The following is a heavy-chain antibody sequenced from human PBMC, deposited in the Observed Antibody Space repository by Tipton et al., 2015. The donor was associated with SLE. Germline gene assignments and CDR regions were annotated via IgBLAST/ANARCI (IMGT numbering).Heavy chain of an antibody. Sequence: QSGPEVKKPGESLKISCKGSGYSFTRYWIAWVRQMPGKGLEWVGIIYPGDSDTRYSPSFQGQVTISADKSINTAYLQWSSLEASDTAMYYCARLGAGRSVTPDWFDPWGQGTLVTVSS. V-gene: IGHV5-51*03. CDR2: IYPGDSDT. D-gene: IGHD3-3*01. CDR3: ARLGAGRSVTPDWFDP. J-gene: IGHJ5*02. CDR1: GYSFTRYW.